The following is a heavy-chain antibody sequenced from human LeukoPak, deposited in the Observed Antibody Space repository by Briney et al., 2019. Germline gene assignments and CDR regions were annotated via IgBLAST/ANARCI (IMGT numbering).Heavy chain of an antibody. CDR1: GYTFTGYY. CDR3: ARESGIDYGDYSTYYYYYGMDV. D-gene: IGHD4-17*01. Sequence: GASVKVSCKASGYTFTGYYMHWVRQAPGQGLEWMGWINPNSGGTNYAQKFQGRVTMTRDTSISTAYMELSRLRSDDTAVYYCARESGIDYGDYSTYYYYYGMDVWGQGTTVTVSS. J-gene: IGHJ6*02. V-gene: IGHV1-2*02. CDR2: INPNSGGT.